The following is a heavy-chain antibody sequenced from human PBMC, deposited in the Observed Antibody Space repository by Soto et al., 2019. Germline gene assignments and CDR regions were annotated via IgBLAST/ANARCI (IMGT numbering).Heavy chain of an antibody. V-gene: IGHV3-7*05. D-gene: IGHD1-26*01. J-gene: IGHJ6*02. Sequence: GGSLRLSCAASGFTFSRYWMSWVRQAPGKGLEWVAKIKEDGSEKYYVDSAKGRFTISRDNAENSLSLQMNSLRAEDTAVYYCAREGASSGYYGMDVWGQGTTVTVSS. CDR1: GFTFSRYW. CDR2: IKEDGSEK. CDR3: AREGASSGYYGMDV.